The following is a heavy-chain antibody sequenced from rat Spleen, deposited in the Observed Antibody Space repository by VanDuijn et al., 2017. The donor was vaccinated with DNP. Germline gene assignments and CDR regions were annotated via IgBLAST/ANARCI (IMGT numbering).Heavy chain of an antibody. V-gene: IGHV3-3*01. CDR3: ARWPGYNPPYAMDV. J-gene: IGHJ4*01. CDR1: GYSITSSSR. Sequence: EVQLQESGPGLVKPSQSLSLTCSVTGYSITSSSRWNWIRRFPGNKLEWMGSINSAGTTKYNPSLKSRISITRDTSKNQLFLQVNAVTTEDTATYHCARWPGYNPPYAMDVWGQGTSVTVSS. D-gene: IGHD1-4*01. CDR2: INSAGTT.